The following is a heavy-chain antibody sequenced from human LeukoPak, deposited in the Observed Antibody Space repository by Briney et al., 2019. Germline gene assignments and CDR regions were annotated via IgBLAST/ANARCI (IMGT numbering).Heavy chain of an antibody. J-gene: IGHJ3*02. CDR3: ARAPRGGRMGAFDI. D-gene: IGHD3-16*01. CDR2: ISSSSSYI. V-gene: IGHV3-21*01. CDR1: GFTFSSYS. Sequence: VGSLRLSCAASGFTFSSYSMNWVRQAPGKGLEWVSSISSSSSYIYYADSVKGRFTISRDNAKNSLYLQMNSLRAEDTAVYYCARAPRGGRMGAFDIWGQGTMVTVSS.